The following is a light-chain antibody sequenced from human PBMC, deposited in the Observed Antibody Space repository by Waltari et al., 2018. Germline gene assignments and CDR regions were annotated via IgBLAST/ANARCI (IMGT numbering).Light chain of an antibody. CDR3: QQYHSYPRT. Sequence: DIHMPQSPSPLSASVGDRVTIRCRAIQLIGGWLAWNQQKPGKAPELLIYEASSLQSGVPSRFSGSGSGTEFILTIGSLQPDDFATYYCQQYHSYPRTFGQGTKVEI. CDR2: EAS. J-gene: IGKJ1*01. CDR1: QLIGGW. V-gene: IGKV1-5*03.